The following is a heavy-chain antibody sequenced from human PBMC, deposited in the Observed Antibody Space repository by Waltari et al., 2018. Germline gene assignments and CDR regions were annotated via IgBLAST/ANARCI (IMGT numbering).Heavy chain of an antibody. CDR2: IKSKTDGGTT. Sequence: EVQLVESGGGLVKPGGSLRLSCAASGFTFSNAWMSWVRQAPGKGLEWVGRIKSKTDGGTTDYAAPVKGRFTISRDDSKNTLYLQMNSLKTEDTAVYYCTTRIRAAASGNWFDPWGQGTLVTVSS. D-gene: IGHD6-13*01. CDR1: GFTFSNAW. V-gene: IGHV3-15*01. CDR3: TTRIRAAASGNWFDP. J-gene: IGHJ5*02.